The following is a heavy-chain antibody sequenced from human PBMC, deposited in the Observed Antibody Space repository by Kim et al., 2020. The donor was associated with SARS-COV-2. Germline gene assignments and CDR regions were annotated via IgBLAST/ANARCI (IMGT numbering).Heavy chain of an antibody. CDR1: SGSFSAYY. J-gene: IGHJ4*02. Sequence: SETLSLTCAVYSGSFSAYYWIWIRQSPGKGLEYIGEINQSGSTNYNPSLKSRVTISVDTSKNQFSLKLNSVTAADTAIYYCARRAPMVRGVNHFDYWGQGSLVTVSS. CDR2: INQSGST. D-gene: IGHD3-10*01. CDR3: ARRAPMVRGVNHFDY. V-gene: IGHV4-34*01.